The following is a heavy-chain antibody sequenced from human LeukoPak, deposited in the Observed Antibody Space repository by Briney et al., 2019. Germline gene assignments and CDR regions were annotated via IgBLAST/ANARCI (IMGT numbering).Heavy chain of an antibody. CDR2: IYSSGST. Sequence: SETLSLTCTVSGGSVSSYYWNWIRQPPGKGLEWIGYIYSSGSTNYDPSLKSRVTISLDTSKNQFSLKLSSVTAADTAVYYCAREPRDGYNSDAFDIWGQGTMVTVSS. CDR3: AREPRDGYNSDAFDI. V-gene: IGHV4-59*02. CDR1: GGSVSSYY. J-gene: IGHJ3*02. D-gene: IGHD5-24*01.